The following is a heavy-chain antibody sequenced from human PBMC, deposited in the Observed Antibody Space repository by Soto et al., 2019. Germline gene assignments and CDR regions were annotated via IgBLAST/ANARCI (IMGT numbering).Heavy chain of an antibody. CDR3: TRLYDYVWGSYRPTGDYYYYGMDV. J-gene: IGHJ6*02. CDR1: GFTFSGSA. CDR2: IRSKANSYAT. D-gene: IGHD3-16*02. V-gene: IGHV3-73*01. Sequence: PGGSLRLSCAASGFTFSGSAMHWVRQASGKGLEWVGRIRSKANSYATAYAASVKGRFTISRDDSKNTAYLQMNSLKTEDTAVYHCTRLYDYVWGSYRPTGDYYYYGMDVWRQGTTVTVSS.